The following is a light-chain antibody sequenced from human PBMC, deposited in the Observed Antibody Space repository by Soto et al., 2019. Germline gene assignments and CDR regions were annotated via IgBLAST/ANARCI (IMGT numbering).Light chain of an antibody. V-gene: IGLV2-14*02. CDR3: QSYDSSLSGRV. J-gene: IGLJ1*01. CDR1: SSDVGSHNF. CDR2: EVT. Sequence: QSALTQPASVSGSPGQSITISCTGTSSDVGSHNFVSWYQQRPGKAPKLMIFEVTKRPSGVSSRFSASKSGTSASLAITGLQAEDEADYYCQSYDSSLSGRVFGTGTKLTVL.